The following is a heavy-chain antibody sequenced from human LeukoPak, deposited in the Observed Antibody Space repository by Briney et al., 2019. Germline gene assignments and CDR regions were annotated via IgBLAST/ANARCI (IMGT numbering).Heavy chain of an antibody. J-gene: IGHJ4*02. Sequence: SETLSLTCSVSGGSISTYQWSWIRQPPGKSLEWIGNVYKSGSTNYNPSLKSRVTISVDMSKKEFSLKLTSVTGADTAVYYCARDGPQWLAQFDYWGQGALVTVSS. CDR2: VYKSGST. CDR1: GGSISTYQ. CDR3: ARDGPQWLAQFDY. V-gene: IGHV4-59*12. D-gene: IGHD6-19*01.